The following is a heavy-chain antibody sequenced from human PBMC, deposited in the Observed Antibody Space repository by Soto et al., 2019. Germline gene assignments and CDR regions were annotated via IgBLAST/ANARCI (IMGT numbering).Heavy chain of an antibody. V-gene: IGHV1-69*13. D-gene: IGHD3-22*01. J-gene: IGHJ4*02. Sequence: SVKVSFKASGGTFSNYAFGWVRQAPGQGLEWMGEVIPMFSPPSYAQEFRGRVTITADESTSTVYMELSSLTSDDTAVYYCARDYDTGGYLDYWGQGTMVTVSS. CDR3: ARDYDTGGYLDY. CDR2: VIPMFSPP. CDR1: GGTFSNYA.